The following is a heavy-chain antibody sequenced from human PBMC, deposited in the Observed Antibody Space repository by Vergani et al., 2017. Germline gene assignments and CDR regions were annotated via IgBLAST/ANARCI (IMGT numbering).Heavy chain of an antibody. CDR2: IYYSGST. J-gene: IGHJ3*02. D-gene: IGHD3-10*01. V-gene: IGHV4-31*03. CDR1: GGSISSGGYY. CDR3: ARHVTAGSGAFDI. Sequence: QVQLQESGPGLVKPSQTLSLTCTVSGGSISSGGYYWSWIRQHPGKGLEWIGYIYYSGSTNYNPSLKSRVTISVDTSKNQFSLKLSSVTAADTAVYYCARHVTAGSGAFDIWGQGTMVTVSS.